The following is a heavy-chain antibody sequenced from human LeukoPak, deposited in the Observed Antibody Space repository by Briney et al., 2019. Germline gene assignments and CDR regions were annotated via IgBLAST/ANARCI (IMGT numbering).Heavy chain of an antibody. D-gene: IGHD2-2*01. J-gene: IGHJ3*02. V-gene: IGHV1-46*01. Sequence: EASVKVSCKASGYTFTSYYMHWVRQAPGQGLEWMGIINPSGGSTSYAQKFQGRVTMTRDMSTSTVYMELSSLRSEDTAVYYCARAPRGRYCSSTSCPTDAFDIWGQGTMVTASS. CDR3: ARAPRGRYCSSTSCPTDAFDI. CDR2: INPSGGST. CDR1: GYTFTSYY.